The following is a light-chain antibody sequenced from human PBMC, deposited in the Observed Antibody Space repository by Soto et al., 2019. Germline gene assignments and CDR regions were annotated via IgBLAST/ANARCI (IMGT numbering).Light chain of an antibody. J-gene: IGLJ1*01. CDR1: SSDVGGYNY. Sequence: QSVLTHRSCVSRSPGQSITISCTGTSSDVGGYNYVSWYQQHPGKAPKLMIYEVSNRPSGVSNRFSGSKYGNTASLTISGLQAEDEADYYCSSYTTSSTLYVFGTGTKVTVL. CDR2: EVS. CDR3: SSYTTSSTLYV. V-gene: IGLV2-14*01.